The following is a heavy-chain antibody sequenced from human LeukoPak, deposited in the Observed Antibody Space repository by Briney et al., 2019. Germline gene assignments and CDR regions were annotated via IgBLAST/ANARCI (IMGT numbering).Heavy chain of an antibody. V-gene: IGHV3-21*01. CDR3: ARGSMTKGVPDY. D-gene: IGHD3-16*01. CDR1: GFTFSSYS. J-gene: IGHJ4*02. CDR2: ISGSSSYI. Sequence: GGSLRLSCAASGFTFSSYSMNWVHQAPGKGLEWVSSISGSSSYIYHADSVKGRFTISRDNAKNSLYLQMNSLRAEDTAVYYCARGSMTKGVPDYWGQGTLVTVSS.